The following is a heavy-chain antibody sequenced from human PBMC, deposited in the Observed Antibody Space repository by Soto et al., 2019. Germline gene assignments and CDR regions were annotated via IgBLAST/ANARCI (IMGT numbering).Heavy chain of an antibody. Sequence: GGSLRLSCAASGFTFSDHYMDWVRQAPGKGLEWVGRTRNKANSYTTEYAASVKGRFTISRDDSKNSLYLQMNSLKTEDTAVYYCARDQVVPAARWGYYYYDMDVWGQGTTVTVSS. CDR3: ARDQVVPAARWGYYYYDMDV. CDR2: TRNKANSYTT. D-gene: IGHD2-2*01. J-gene: IGHJ6*02. CDR1: GFTFSDHY. V-gene: IGHV3-72*01.